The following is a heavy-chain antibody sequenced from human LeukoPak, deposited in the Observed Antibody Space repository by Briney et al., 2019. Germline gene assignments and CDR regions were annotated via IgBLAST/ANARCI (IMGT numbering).Heavy chain of an antibody. CDR3: ARVIPPKYYYARLGWFDP. V-gene: IGHV4-39*07. CDR1: VDSISSSSYY. CDR2: IYYSGST. J-gene: IGHJ5*02. D-gene: IGHD3-10*01. Sequence: SETLSLTCTVSVDSISSSSYYWGWIRQPPGKWLEWIGCIYYSGSTYYNPSLKSRVTISVDTSKNQYSLKLSSVTAADTAVYYCARVIPPKYYYARLGWFDPWGQGTLVTVSS.